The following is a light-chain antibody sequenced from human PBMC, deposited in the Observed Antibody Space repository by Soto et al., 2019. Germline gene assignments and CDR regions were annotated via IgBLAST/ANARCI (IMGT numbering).Light chain of an antibody. CDR3: CSYAGSSTSVV. J-gene: IGLJ2*01. Sequence: QSALTQPASVSGSPGQSITISCTGTSSDVGSYNLVSWYQQHPGKAPKLMIYEGSKRPSGVSNRFSGSKSGNTASLTISGLQAEHEADYYCCSYAGSSTSVVFGGGTKVTVL. V-gene: IGLV2-23*01. CDR1: SSDVGSYNL. CDR2: EGS.